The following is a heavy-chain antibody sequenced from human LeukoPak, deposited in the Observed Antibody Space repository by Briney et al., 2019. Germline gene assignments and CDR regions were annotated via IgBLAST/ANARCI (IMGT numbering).Heavy chain of an antibody. Sequence: SETLSLTRAVYGGSFSGYYWSWIRQPPGKGLDWIGVFNHIGSTNYHPSLYNRVTQSVDTSKNQFSRNPSGVTAPAPPLHFCVRERGYSYGKQRGQERDLRYWGQGTLVTVSS. J-gene: IGHJ4*02. CDR3: VRERGYSYGKQRGQERDLRY. D-gene: IGHD5-18*01. CDR1: GGSFSGYY. V-gene: IGHV4-34*01. CDR2: FNHIGST.